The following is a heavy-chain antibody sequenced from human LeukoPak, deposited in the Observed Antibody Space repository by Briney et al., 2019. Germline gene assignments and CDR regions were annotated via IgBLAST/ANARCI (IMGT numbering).Heavy chain of an antibody. CDR3: ARGHSSSPNWFDP. J-gene: IGHJ5*02. CDR2: IKQDGSEK. Sequence: PGGSLRLSCAASGFAFSSYWVSWVRQAPGKGLEWVASIKQDGSEKYYVDSVKGRFTISRDNAKNSLYLQMNSLRAEDTAVYYCARGHSSSPNWFDPWGQGTLVTVSS. D-gene: IGHD6-13*01. CDR1: GFAFSSYW. V-gene: IGHV3-7*04.